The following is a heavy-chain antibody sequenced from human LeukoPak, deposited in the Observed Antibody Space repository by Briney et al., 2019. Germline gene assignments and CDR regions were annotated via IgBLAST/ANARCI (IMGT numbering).Heavy chain of an antibody. Sequence: SETLSLTCAVYGGSFSGYYWSWIRQPPGKGLEWIGEINHSGSTNYNPTLKRRVTISVDTSKNQYSLKLSPVTAADTAVYYCARGHGLSGYSYNRGGQGSLVTVSS. CDR1: GGSFSGYY. J-gene: IGHJ4*02. CDR3: ARGHGLSGYSYNR. D-gene: IGHD5-18*01. CDR2: INHSGST. V-gene: IGHV4-34*01.